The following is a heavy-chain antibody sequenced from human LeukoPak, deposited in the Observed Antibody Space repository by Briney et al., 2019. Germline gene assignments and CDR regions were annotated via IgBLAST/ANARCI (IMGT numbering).Heavy chain of an antibody. J-gene: IGHJ3*02. CDR1: GGSISSSNYYY. V-gene: IGHV4-39*01. Sequence: SETLSLTCGVSGGSISSSNYYYWGWIRQPPGKGLEWIGNIYYSGSTYYNPSLKSRITISVDTSKNQFSLNLSSVTAADTAVYYCARQVAGYAFDIWGQGTMVTVSS. CDR3: ARQVAGYAFDI. D-gene: IGHD6-19*01. CDR2: IYYSGST.